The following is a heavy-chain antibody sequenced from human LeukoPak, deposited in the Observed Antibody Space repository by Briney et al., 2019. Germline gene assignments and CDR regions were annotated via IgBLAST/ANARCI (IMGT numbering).Heavy chain of an antibody. Sequence: GGSLRLSCAASGFTFSSYGMSWVRQAPGKGLEWVSSISSSSSYIYYADSVKGRFTISRDNAKNSLYLQKNSLRAEDTAVYYCARDGPEESITMIVRYWGQGTLVTVSS. D-gene: IGHD3-22*01. V-gene: IGHV3-21*01. J-gene: IGHJ4*02. CDR1: GFTFSSYG. CDR3: ARDGPEESITMIVRY. CDR2: ISSSSSYI.